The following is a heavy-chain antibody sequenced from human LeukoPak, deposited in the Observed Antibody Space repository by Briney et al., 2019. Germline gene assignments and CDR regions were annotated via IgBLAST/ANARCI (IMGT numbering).Heavy chain of an antibody. D-gene: IGHD5-12*01. J-gene: IGHJ4*02. CDR3: ARDSSGGVYSGCEIDY. CDR1: GYTFTSYA. V-gene: IGHV1-3*04. CDR2: INTGNGNT. Sequence: ASVKVSCKASGYTFTSYAMHWVRQAPGQRLEWMGWINTGNGNTKYSHKFQGRVTITRDTSASTAYMELSSLRSEDTAVYYCARDSSGGVYSGCEIDYWGQGTLVTVSS.